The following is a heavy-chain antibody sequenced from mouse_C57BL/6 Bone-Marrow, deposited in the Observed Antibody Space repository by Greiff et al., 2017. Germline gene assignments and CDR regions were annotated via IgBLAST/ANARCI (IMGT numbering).Heavy chain of an antibody. CDR3: ARPYYYGSSYAMDY. J-gene: IGHJ4*01. CDR2: ISSGGSYT. V-gene: IGHV5-6*01. D-gene: IGHD1-1*01. CDR1: GFTFSSYG. Sequence: EVKLMESGGDLVKPGGSLKLSCAASGFTFSSYGMSWVRQTPDKRLEWVATISSGGSYTYSPDSVKGRFTISRDNAKNTLYLQMSSLKSEDTAMYYCARPYYYGSSYAMDYWGQGTSVTVSS.